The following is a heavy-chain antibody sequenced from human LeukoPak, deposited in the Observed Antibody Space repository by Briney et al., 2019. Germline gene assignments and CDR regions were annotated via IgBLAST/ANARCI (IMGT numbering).Heavy chain of an antibody. CDR1: GYTFTSYA. CDR3: ARATRGAPDY. J-gene: IGHJ4*02. Sequence: ASVKVSCKASGYTFTSYAMNWVRQAPGQGLEWMGWINPNSGGTNYAQKFQGRVTMTRDTSISTAYMELSRLRSDDTAVYYCARATRGAPDYWGQGTLVTVSS. D-gene: IGHD4-11*01. V-gene: IGHV1-2*02. CDR2: INPNSGGT.